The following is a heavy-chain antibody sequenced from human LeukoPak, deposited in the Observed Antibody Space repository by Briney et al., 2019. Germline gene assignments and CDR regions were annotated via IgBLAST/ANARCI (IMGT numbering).Heavy chain of an antibody. CDR2: IKEDGTQI. D-gene: IGHD1-26*01. Sequence: GGSLRLSCAASGFTFSTSWMSWVRQAPGKGLEWVANIKEDGTQIYYMGSVKGRFTISRDNAKNSLYLQMNSLRAEDTAVYYCARDGRPLDYWGQGTLVTVS. J-gene: IGHJ4*02. CDR3: ARDGRPLDY. CDR1: GFTFSTSW. V-gene: IGHV3-7*01.